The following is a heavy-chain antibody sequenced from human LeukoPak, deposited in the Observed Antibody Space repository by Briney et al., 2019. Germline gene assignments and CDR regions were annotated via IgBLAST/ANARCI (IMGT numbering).Heavy chain of an antibody. CDR1: GFTFSSYS. CDR2: ISSSSSYI. Sequence: GGSLRLSCAASGFTFSSYSMNWVRQAPGKGLEWVSSISSSSSYIYYADSVKGRFTVSRDNAKNSLYLQMNSLRAEDTAVYYCARSKLRYFDWFYGMDVWGQGTTVTVSS. D-gene: IGHD3-9*01. V-gene: IGHV3-21*01. J-gene: IGHJ6*02. CDR3: ARSKLRYFDWFYGMDV.